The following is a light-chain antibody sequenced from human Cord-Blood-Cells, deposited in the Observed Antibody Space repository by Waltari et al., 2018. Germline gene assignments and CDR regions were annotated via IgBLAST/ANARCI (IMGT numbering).Light chain of an antibody. CDR3: AAWDDSLNGLWV. V-gene: IGLV1-44*01. J-gene: IGLJ3*02. CDR1: SPNLGSNT. Sequence: QSVLTQPPSASGPPGQRVTISCSGSSPNLGSNTVNLYQPLPGTAPKLLIYSNNQRPSGVPDRFSGSKSGTSASLAISGLQSEDEADYYCAAWDDSLNGLWVFGGGTKLTVL. CDR2: SNN.